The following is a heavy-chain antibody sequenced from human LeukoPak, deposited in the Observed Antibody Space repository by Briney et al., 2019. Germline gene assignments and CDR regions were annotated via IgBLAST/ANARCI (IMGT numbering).Heavy chain of an antibody. Sequence: GGSLRLSCAASGFTFSSHAMSWVRQAPGKGLEWVSAINGSGSSTYYADSVKGRDSVSRDNSKNTLYLQMNSLRVEDTALYYCARDFWDDFEYFDLWGRGTLVTVSS. V-gene: IGHV3-23*01. CDR3: ARDFWDDFEYFDL. D-gene: IGHD3-3*01. CDR2: INGSGSST. CDR1: GFTFSSHA. J-gene: IGHJ2*01.